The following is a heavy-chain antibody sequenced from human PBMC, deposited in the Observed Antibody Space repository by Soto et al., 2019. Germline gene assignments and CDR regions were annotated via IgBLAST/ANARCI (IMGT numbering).Heavy chain of an antibody. CDR1: GFTFSSYA. V-gene: IGHV3-64D*06. CDR3: VKGSLSDYACGTYRYTEALDI. D-gene: IGHD3-16*02. Sequence: GSLRLSCSASGFTFSSYAMHWVRRAPGKGLEYVSAISSNGGSTYYADSVKGRFTISRDNSKNTLYLQMSSLRAEDTAVYYCVKGSLSDYACGTYRYTEALDIWGQGTRVTVSS. J-gene: IGHJ3*02. CDR2: ISSNGGST.